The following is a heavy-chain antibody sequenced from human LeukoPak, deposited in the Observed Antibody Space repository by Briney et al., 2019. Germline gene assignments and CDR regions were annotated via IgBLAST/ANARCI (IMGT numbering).Heavy chain of an antibody. CDR1: GGSISSGGYY. V-gene: IGHV4-61*02. D-gene: IGHD3-22*01. CDR2: IYTSGST. CDR3: ASSNPVYYYDSSGYHFRY. J-gene: IGHJ4*02. Sequence: PSETLSLTCTVSGGSISSGGYYWSWIRQHPGKGLEWIGRIYTSGSTNYNPSLKSRVTMSVDTSKNQFSLKLSSVTAADTAVYYCASSNPVYYYDSSGYHFRYWGQGTLVTVSS.